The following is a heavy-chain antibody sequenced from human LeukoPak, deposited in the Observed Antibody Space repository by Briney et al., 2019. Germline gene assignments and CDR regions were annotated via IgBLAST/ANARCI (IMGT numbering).Heavy chain of an antibody. CDR2: IYYSGST. CDR1: GGSISSSSYY. Sequence: SETLSLTCTVSGGSISSSSYYWGWIRQPPGKGLERIGSIYYSGSTYYNPSLKSRVTISVDTSKNQFSLKLSSVTAADTAVYYCNGKRATIDYWGQGTLVTVSS. V-gene: IGHV4-39*01. CDR3: NGKRATIDY. J-gene: IGHJ4*02. D-gene: IGHD1-26*01.